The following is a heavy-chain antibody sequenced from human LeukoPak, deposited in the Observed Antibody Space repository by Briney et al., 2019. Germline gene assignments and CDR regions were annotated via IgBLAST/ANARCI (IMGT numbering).Heavy chain of an antibody. CDR3: AREVVVVVAATQGAFDI. D-gene: IGHD2-15*01. CDR2: IIPIFGTA. J-gene: IGHJ3*02. Sequence: SVKVSCKASGGTFSSYAISWVRQAPGQGLEWMGRIIPIFGTANYAQKFQGRVTITTDESTSTAYMELSSLRSEDTAVYYCAREVVVVVAATQGAFDIWGQGTVVTVSS. CDR1: GGTFSSYA. V-gene: IGHV1-69*05.